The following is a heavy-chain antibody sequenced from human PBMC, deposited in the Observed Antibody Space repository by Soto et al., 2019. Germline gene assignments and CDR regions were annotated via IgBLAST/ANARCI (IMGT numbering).Heavy chain of an antibody. J-gene: IGHJ4*02. CDR3: AREPPETPPDY. CDR2: ISSKNGNT. Sequence: QVQLVQSGADVKKPGASVKVSCKASGYTFSDYGVSWVRQAPGQGLEWMGWISSKNGNTNFAQKFRGRVTMTTDPSTSTVYMELRSLRPDDTAVYYCAREPPETPPDYWGQGTLVTLSS. CDR1: GYTFSDYG. V-gene: IGHV1-18*01.